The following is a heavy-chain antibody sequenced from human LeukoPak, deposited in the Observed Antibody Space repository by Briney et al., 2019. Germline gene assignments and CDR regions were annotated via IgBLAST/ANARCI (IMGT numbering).Heavy chain of an antibody. Sequence: GGSLRLSCAASGFTFSSYAMHWVRQAPGKGLEWVAVISYDGSNKYYADSVKGRFTISRDNSKNTLYLQMDSLRAEDTAVYYCAKSGPPRWGIWFGEYWGQGTLVAVSS. D-gene: IGHD3-10*01. V-gene: IGHV3-30-3*01. J-gene: IGHJ4*02. CDR3: AKSGPPRWGIWFGEY. CDR1: GFTFSSYA. CDR2: ISYDGSNK.